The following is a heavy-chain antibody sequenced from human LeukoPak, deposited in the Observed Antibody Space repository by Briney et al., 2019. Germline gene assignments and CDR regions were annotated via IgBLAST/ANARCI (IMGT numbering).Heavy chain of an antibody. CDR3: ARDNQVPGYYYYGMDV. CDR1: GGSISSGSYY. J-gene: IGHJ6*02. V-gene: IGHV4-61*02. CDR2: IYTSGST. Sequence: PSQTLSLTCTVSGGSISSGSYYWSWIRQPAGKGLEWIWRIYTSGSTNYNPSLKSRVTISVDTSKNQFSLKLSSVTAADTAVYYCARDNQVPGYYYYGMDVWGQGTTVTVSS. D-gene: IGHD2-2*01.